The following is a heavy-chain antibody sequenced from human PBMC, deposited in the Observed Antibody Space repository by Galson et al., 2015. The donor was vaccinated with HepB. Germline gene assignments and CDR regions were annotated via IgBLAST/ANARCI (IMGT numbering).Heavy chain of an antibody. CDR3: ARLPPRYNDFWSGSRFDP. J-gene: IGHJ5*02. CDR1: GGSFRSYY. V-gene: IGHV4-34*01. Sequence: SETLSLTCAVYGGSFRSYYWSWIRQPPGKGLEWIGEINHSGITKYNPSLKSRVTISVDTSKNQFSLKLSSVTAADTAVYYCARLPPRYNDFWSGSRFDPWGQGTLVTVSS. CDR2: INHSGIT. D-gene: IGHD3-3*01.